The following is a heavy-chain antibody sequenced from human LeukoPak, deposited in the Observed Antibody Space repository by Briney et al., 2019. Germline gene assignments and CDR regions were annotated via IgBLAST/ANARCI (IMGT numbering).Heavy chain of an antibody. CDR3: ARGYSGYDYVPGFVDY. V-gene: IGHV3-21*01. Sequence: PGGSLRLSCAASGFTFSSYSMNWVRQAPGKGLEWVSSISSSSSYIYYADSVKGRFTISRDNAKNSLYLQMNSLRAEDTAVYYCARGYSGYDYVPGFVDYWGQGTLVTVSS. CDR1: GFTFSSYS. CDR2: ISSSSSYI. J-gene: IGHJ4*02. D-gene: IGHD5-12*01.